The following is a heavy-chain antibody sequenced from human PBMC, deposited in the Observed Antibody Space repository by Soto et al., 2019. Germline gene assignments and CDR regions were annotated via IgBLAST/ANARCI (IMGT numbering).Heavy chain of an antibody. D-gene: IGHD1-26*01. CDR2: ISWNSGSI. CDR1: GFTFDDYA. J-gene: IGHJ6*02. CDR3: AIYVWYRGRGMDV. V-gene: IGHV3-9*01. Sequence: GGSLRLSCAASGFTFDDYAMHWVRQAPGKGLEWVSGISWNSGSIGYADSVKGRFTISRDNAKNSLYLQMNSLRAEDTALYYCAIYVWYRGRGMDVWGQGTTVTVSS.